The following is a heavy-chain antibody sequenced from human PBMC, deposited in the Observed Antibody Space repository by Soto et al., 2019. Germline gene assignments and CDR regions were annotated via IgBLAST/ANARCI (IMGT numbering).Heavy chain of an antibody. CDR3: AKDKMDADRYGMGYFDY. D-gene: IGHD2-15*01. CDR2: ISYDGSNE. CDR1: GFTFESYG. J-gene: IGHJ4*02. V-gene: IGHV3-30*18. Sequence: GGSLRLSCATSGFTFESYGMHWVRQAPGKGLEWVAVISYDGSNENYADSVKGRFTISRDNSKKTLYLQVNGLRPEDTAVYYCAKDKMDADRYGMGYFDYWGQGTLVTVSS.